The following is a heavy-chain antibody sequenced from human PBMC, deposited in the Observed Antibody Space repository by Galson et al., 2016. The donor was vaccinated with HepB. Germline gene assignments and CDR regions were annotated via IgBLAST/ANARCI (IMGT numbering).Heavy chain of an antibody. J-gene: IGHJ5*02. CDR1: EVSFSHYA. CDR2: ISYDTNNK. Sequence: SLRLSCAASEVSFSHYAIHWVRQAPGKGLEWVSYISYDTNNKYYADSVKGRFTVSRDTSNNTVYLHMNSLRPDDTATYYCARESGKCGWYISGLKIDPWGQGTLVSVSS. D-gene: IGHD6-19*01. V-gene: IGHV3-30-3*01. CDR3: ARESGKCGWYISGLKIDP.